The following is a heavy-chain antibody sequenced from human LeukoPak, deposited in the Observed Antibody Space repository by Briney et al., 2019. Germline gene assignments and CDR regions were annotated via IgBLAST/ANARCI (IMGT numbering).Heavy chain of an antibody. D-gene: IGHD5-12*01. CDR1: GGSISSYY. Sequence: SSETLSLTCTVSGGSISSYYWSWIRQPPGKGLEWIGYIYYSGSTNYNPSLKSRVTISVDTSKNQFSLKLSSVTAADTAVYYCARVRIVATIQSAFDIWGQGTMVTVSS. CDR3: ARVRIVATIQSAFDI. CDR2: IYYSGST. J-gene: IGHJ3*02. V-gene: IGHV4-59*12.